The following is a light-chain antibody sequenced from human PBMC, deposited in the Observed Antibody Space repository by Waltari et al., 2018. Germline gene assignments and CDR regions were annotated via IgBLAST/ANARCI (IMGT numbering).Light chain of an antibody. CDR3: QQTYNVPPIT. J-gene: IGKJ5*01. Sequence: DIQMTQFTSSLSTSVGDRVTITCRASQTIKNYLNWYQQKKGKAPQLLIYDASTLGSGVPSRFSGSGSWTDFTLTISSLQPEDFATYYCQQTYNVPPITFGQGTRLDFK. V-gene: IGKV1-39*01. CDR1: QTIKNY. CDR2: DAS.